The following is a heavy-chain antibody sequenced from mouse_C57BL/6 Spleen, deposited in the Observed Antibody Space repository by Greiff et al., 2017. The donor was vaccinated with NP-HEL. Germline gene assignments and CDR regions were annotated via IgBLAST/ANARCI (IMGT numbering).Heavy chain of an antibody. CDR2: INPNNGGT. CDR1: GYTFTDYN. V-gene: IGHV1-22*01. CDR3: ARGGYGSSYGDMDY. J-gene: IGHJ4*01. Sequence: EVQLQQSGPELVKPGASVKMSCKASGYTFTDYNMHWVKQSHGKSLEWIGYINPNNGGTSYNQKFKGKATLTVNKSSSTAYMELRSLTSEDSAVYYCARGGYGSSYGDMDYWGQGTSVTVSS. D-gene: IGHD1-1*01.